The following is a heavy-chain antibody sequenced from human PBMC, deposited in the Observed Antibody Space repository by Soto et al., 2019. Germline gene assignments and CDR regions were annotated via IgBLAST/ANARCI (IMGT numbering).Heavy chain of an antibody. Sequence: GVSVEVCCKASGYTLTSYAIHWACQAPGQRLEWMGWNNAGNGNTKYSQKFQGRVTITRDTSASTAYMELSGLRSEDTAVYYCAKGAGEGYYYYYMDVWGKGTTVTVSS. D-gene: IGHD3-10*01. CDR1: GYTLTSYA. J-gene: IGHJ6*03. CDR3: AKGAGEGYYYYYMDV. V-gene: IGHV1-3*01. CDR2: NNAGNGNT.